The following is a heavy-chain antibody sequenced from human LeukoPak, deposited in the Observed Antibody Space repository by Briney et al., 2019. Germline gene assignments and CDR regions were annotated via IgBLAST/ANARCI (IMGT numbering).Heavy chain of an antibody. D-gene: IGHD3-9*01. V-gene: IGHV3-9*01. CDR2: ISWNSGSI. J-gene: IGHJ4*02. Sequence: PGGSLRLSCAASGFTFDDYAMHWVRQAPGKGLEWVSGISWNSGSIGYADSVKGRFTISRDNAKNSLYLQMNSLRAEDTALYYCAKEKGYYDILTGYSLFDYWGQGTLVTVSS. CDR3: AKEKGYYDILTGYSLFDY. CDR1: GFTFDDYA.